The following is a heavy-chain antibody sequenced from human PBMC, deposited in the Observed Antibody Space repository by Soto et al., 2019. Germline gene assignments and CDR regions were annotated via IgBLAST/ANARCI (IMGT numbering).Heavy chain of an antibody. CDR2: ISYDGSNK. J-gene: IGHJ5*02. V-gene: IGHV3-30-3*01. CDR3: ARDPGSYYDILTGDNVGWFDP. Sequence: PGGSLRLSCAASGFTFSSYAMHWVRQAPGKGLEWVAVISYDGSNKYYADSVKGRFTISRDNSKNTLYLQMNSLRAEDTAVYYCARDPGSYYDILTGDNVGWFDPWGQGTLVTVSS. CDR1: GFTFSSYA. D-gene: IGHD3-9*01.